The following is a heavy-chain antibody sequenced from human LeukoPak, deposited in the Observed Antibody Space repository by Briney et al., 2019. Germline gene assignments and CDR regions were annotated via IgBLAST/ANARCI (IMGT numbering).Heavy chain of an antibody. V-gene: IGHV3-48*04. D-gene: IGHD1-26*01. CDR3: ARDMPKWELLGEDAFDI. Sequence: GGSLRLSCAASGFTFSSYSMNWVRQAPGKGLEWVSYISSSSSTIYYADSVKGRFTIPRDNAKNSLYLQMNSLRAEDTAVYYCARDMPKWELLGEDAFDIWGQGTMVTVSS. CDR1: GFTFSSYS. J-gene: IGHJ3*02. CDR2: ISSSSSTI.